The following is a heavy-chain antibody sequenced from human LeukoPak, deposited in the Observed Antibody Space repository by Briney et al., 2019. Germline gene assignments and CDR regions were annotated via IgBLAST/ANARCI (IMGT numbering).Heavy chain of an antibody. D-gene: IGHD3-16*01. CDR1: GFTFSSYA. J-gene: IGHJ4*02. Sequence: GGSLRLSCAASGFTFSSYAMHWVRQAPGKGLEWVAVISYDGSNKYYADSVKGRFTISRDNSKNTLYLQMNSLRAEGTAVYYCARGVSPYVYSSTFDYWGQGTLVTVSS. V-gene: IGHV3-30-3*01. CDR3: ARGVSPYVYSSTFDY. CDR2: ISYDGSNK.